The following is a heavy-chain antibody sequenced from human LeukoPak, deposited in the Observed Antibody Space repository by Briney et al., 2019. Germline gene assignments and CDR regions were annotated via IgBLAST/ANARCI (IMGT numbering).Heavy chain of an antibody. J-gene: IGHJ4*02. CDR1: GGSISSYY. V-gene: IGHV4-59*01. D-gene: IGHD3-16*02. CDR3: AAYYDYVWGSYPIQY. CDR2: IYYSGST. Sequence: KPSETLSLTCTVSGGSISSYYWSWIRQPPGKGLEWIGYIYYSGSTNHNPSLKSRVTISVDTSKNQFSLKLSSVTAADTAVYYCAAYYDYVWGSYPIQYWGQGTLVTVSS.